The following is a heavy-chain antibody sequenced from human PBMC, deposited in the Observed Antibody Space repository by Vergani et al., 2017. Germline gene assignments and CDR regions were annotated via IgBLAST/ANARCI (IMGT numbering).Heavy chain of an antibody. CDR1: GGSFSGYY. CDR3: ARVQELYDFWSGYRVRYYYYMDV. J-gene: IGHJ6*03. Sequence: QVQLQQWGAGLLKPSETLSLTCAVYGGSFSGYYWSWIRQPPGKGLEWIGEINHSGSTNYNPSLKSRVTTSVDTSKNQFSLKLSSVTAADTAVYYCARVQELYDFWSGYRVRYYYYMDVWGKGTTVTVSS. V-gene: IGHV4-34*01. D-gene: IGHD3-3*01. CDR2: INHSGST.